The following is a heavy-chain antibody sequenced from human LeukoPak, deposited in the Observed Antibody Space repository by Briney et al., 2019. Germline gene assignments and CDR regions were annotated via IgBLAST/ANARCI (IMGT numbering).Heavy chain of an antibody. V-gene: IGHV1-2*02. CDR3: ATNNWNDDPFDY. CDR1: GYTFTGYY. D-gene: IGHD1-20*01. J-gene: IGHJ4*02. CDR2: INPNSGGT. Sequence: ASVKVSCKASGYTFTGYYMHWVRQAPGQGLEWMGWINPNSGGTNYAQKFQGRVTMTRDTSISTAYMELSRLRSDDTAVYYCATNNWNDDPFDYWGQGTLDTVSS.